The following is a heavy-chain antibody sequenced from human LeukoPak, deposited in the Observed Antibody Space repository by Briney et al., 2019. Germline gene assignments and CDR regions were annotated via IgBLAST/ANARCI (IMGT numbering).Heavy chain of an antibody. CDR3: ARAPGNDAFDI. Sequence: ASVKVSCKASVGTFSNYAISWVRQAPGQGIEWMGRIIPILGVANYAQKFQGRVSITADKSTGTAYMKLSSLRSEDTAVYFCARAPGNDAFDIWGQGTMVTVSS. J-gene: IGHJ3*02. V-gene: IGHV1-69*04. D-gene: IGHD7-27*01. CDR2: IIPILGVA. CDR1: VGTFSNYA.